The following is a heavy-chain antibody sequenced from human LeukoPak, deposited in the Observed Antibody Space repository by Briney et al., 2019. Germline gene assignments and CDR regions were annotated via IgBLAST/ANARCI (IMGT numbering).Heavy chain of an antibody. D-gene: IGHD2-2*01. CDR2: INHSGST. CDR1: GGSFSGYY. V-gene: IGHV4-34*01. CDR3: ARGPGCSSTSCHQDWFDP. Sequence: PSETLSLTCAVYGGSFSGYYWSWIRQPPGKGLERIGEINHSGSTNYNPSLTSRVTISVDTSKNQFSLKLSSVTAAATAVYYCARGPGCSSTSCHQDWFDPWGQGTLVTVSS. J-gene: IGHJ5*02.